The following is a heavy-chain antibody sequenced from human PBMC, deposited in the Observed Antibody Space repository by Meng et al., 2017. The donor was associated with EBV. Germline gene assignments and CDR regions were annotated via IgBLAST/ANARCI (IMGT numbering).Heavy chain of an antibody. Sequence: GAGVKEPGSSGKGSWSSSGGTFGCYAISWLRQGPGQGPEWMGGIIPIFGTANYAQKFQGRVTITADKSTSTAYMELSSLSSEATAVYYCARDRWEPKGKGWFDPWGQGTLVTVSS. CDR1: GGTFGCYA. V-gene: IGHV1-69*06. J-gene: IGHJ5*02. CDR3: ARDRWEPKGKGWFDP. D-gene: IGHD1-26*01. CDR2: IIPIFGTA.